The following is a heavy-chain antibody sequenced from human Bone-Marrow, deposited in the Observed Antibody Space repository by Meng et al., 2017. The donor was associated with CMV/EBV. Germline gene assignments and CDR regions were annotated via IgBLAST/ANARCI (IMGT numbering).Heavy chain of an antibody. Sequence: ASVKVSCKASGYTFTSYGISWVRQAPGQGLEWMGWISAYNGNTNYAQKLQGRVTMTTDTSTSTAYMELRSLRSDDTAVYYCARDGGAYYDSSGYSYYYYGMDVWVQGTTVTVSS. J-gene: IGHJ6*02. D-gene: IGHD3-22*01. CDR3: ARDGGAYYDSSGYSYYYYGMDV. V-gene: IGHV1-18*01. CDR2: ISAYNGNT. CDR1: GYTFTSYG.